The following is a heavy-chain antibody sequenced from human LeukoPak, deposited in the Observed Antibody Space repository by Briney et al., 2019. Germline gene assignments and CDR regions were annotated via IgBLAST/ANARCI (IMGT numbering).Heavy chain of an antibody. CDR2: IYESGTT. CDR1: GESLNSYY. J-gene: IGHJ4*02. V-gene: IGHV4-34*01. Sequence: SETLSLTCAVYGESLNSYYWSWVRQPPGEGLEWNGEIYESGTTEYNPSLKSRVTISIVPSKQQFSLSLSAVTAADTAVYYCARGAWATRLGSWGLGTPVIVSS. D-gene: IGHD2-15*01. CDR3: ARGAWATRLGS.